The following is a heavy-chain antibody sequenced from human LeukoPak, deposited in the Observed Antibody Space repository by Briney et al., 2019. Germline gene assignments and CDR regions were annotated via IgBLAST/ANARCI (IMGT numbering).Heavy chain of an antibody. CDR2: ISWNSNTI. CDR1: GFTFDDYA. Sequence: PGGSLRLSCAASGFTFDDYAMHWVRQAPGKGLEWVSGISWNSNTIGYADSVKGRFTISRDSAKNSLYLQMNSLRAEDTALYYCAKVGPNYDILTGYGGLDYWGQGTLVTVSS. D-gene: IGHD3-9*01. V-gene: IGHV3-9*01. CDR3: AKVGPNYDILTGYGGLDY. J-gene: IGHJ4*02.